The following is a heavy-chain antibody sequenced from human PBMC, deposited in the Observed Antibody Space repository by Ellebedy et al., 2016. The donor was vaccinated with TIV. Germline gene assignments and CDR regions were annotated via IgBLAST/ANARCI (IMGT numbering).Heavy chain of an antibody. CDR2: IDPSDSYT. V-gene: IGHV5-10-1*01. Sequence: GGSLRLXXKGSGYSFTSYWISWVRQMPGKGLEWMGRIDPSDSYTNYSPSFQGHVTISADKSISTAYLQWSSLKASDTAMYYCARRTDLDGMDVWGQGTTVTVSS. J-gene: IGHJ6*02. D-gene: IGHD3-16*01. CDR1: GYSFTSYW. CDR3: ARRTDLDGMDV.